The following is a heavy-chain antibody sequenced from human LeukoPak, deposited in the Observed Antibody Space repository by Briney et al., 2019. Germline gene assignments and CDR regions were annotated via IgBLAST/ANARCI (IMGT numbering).Heavy chain of an antibody. CDR2: INTNTGIP. V-gene: IGHV7-4-1*02. D-gene: IGHD6-6*01. Sequence: GASVKVSCKAFGYTFSSHAMNWVRQAPGQGLELMGWINTNTGIPTYAQGFAGRFVSSLDTSVTTAYLQITSLKAEDTAVYYCARDLVSAGFDIWGQGTMVTVSS. CDR1: GYTFSSHA. CDR3: ARDLVSAGFDI. J-gene: IGHJ3*02.